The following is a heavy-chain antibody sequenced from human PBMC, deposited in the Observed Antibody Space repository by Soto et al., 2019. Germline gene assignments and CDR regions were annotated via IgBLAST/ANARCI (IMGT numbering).Heavy chain of an antibody. CDR3: ARGGYGMIDAFDI. CDR1: GGSISSYY. V-gene: IGHV4-59*01. J-gene: IGHJ3*02. CDR2: IYYSGST. Sequence: QVQLQESGPGLVKPSQTLSLTCTVSGGSISSYYWSWIRQPPGKGLQWIGYIYYSGSTNYNPSLKSRVTISVDPSQNQFSLKLSSVTAADTAVYYCARGGYGMIDAFDIWGQGTMVTVSS. D-gene: IGHD2-15*01.